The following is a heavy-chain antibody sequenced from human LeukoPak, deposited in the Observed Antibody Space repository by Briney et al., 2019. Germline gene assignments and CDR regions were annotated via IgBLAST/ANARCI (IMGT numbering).Heavy chain of an antibody. CDR3: ARAAKKWELGGHFDY. D-gene: IGHD1-26*01. V-gene: IGHV3-30*03. CDR2: ISYDGSKI. J-gene: IGHJ4*02. Sequence: ESSLRLSCAASGFGFSSYGMHWVRQAPGKGLEWVAVISYDGSKIYYSDSVKGRFTISRDNSRNTVHLQMNSLRAEDTAVYYCARAAKKWELGGHFDYWGQGTLVTVSS. CDR1: GFGFSSYG.